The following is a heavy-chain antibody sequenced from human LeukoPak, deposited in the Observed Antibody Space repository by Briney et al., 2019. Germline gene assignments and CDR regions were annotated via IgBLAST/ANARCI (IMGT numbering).Heavy chain of an antibody. V-gene: IGHV3-23*01. CDR2: ISGSGGST. Sequence: GGPLRLSCAASGFTFSSYAMSWVRQAPGKGLEWVSAISGSGGSTYYADSVKGRFSISRDNSKNTLYLQMNSLRAEDTAVYYCAKGRNQWELLPEFDYWGQGTLVTVSS. CDR3: AKGRNQWELLPEFDY. J-gene: IGHJ4*02. D-gene: IGHD1-26*01. CDR1: GFTFSSYA.